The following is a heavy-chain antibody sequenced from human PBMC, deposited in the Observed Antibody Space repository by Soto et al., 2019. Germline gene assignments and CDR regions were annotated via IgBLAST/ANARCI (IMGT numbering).Heavy chain of an antibody. Sequence: QVQLVQSGSEVKKPGSSVKVSCKASGGSFSSNPISWVRQAPGQGLDWMAGIIPIFATVHYAQKFQGRVTITADESTSTAYMELTSLRSEDTAVYFCARGGRGYSSAPRYYFDYWGQGPLVTVSS. CDR3: ARGGRGYSSAPRYYFDY. CDR2: IIPIFATV. CDR1: GGSFSSNP. J-gene: IGHJ4*02. D-gene: IGHD5-18*01. V-gene: IGHV1-69*01.